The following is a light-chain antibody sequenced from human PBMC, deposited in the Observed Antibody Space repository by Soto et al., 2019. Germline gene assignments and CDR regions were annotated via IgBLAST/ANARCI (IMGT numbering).Light chain of an antibody. V-gene: IGKV3-20*01. CDR1: QSVSGNK. J-gene: IGKJ4*01. CDR3: QQYGSTLLT. CDR2: AAS. Sequence: DIELTQSPGTLSLSPGDRATISCRASQSVSGNKLTWYQQKPGQAPMFLIYAASSRQTGVPDRFSGSGSGTDFTLTITSLEPEDFAVYYCQQYGSTLLTFGGGTKVEIK.